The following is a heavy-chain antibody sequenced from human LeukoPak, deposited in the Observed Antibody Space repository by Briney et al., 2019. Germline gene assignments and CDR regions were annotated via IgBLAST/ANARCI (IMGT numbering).Heavy chain of an antibody. V-gene: IGHV4-34*01. CDR1: GGSFSGYY. Sequence: PSETLSLTCAVYGGSFSGYYWSWIRQPPGKGLEWIGEINHSESTNYNPSLKSRVTISVDTSKNQFSLKLSSVTAADTAVYYCARAGGYSYGNYGMDVWGQGTTVTVSS. D-gene: IGHD5-18*01. J-gene: IGHJ6*02. CDR3: ARAGGYSYGNYGMDV. CDR2: INHSEST.